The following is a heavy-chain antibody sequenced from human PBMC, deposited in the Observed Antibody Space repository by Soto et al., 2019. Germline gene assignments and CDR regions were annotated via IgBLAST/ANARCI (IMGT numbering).Heavy chain of an antibody. CDR3: AREVVTAVAGSVNWFDP. CDR1: GFSLRTYG. Sequence: GGSLRLSCVASGFSLRTYGMHWLRRAPGKGLEWVSFIWYDGTKKFYANSVKGRSTISKDNSNNTLYLQMSGLRAEDTAVYYCAREVVTAVAGSVNWFDPWGQGTLVTVSS. CDR2: IWYDGTKK. D-gene: IGHD6-19*01. V-gene: IGHV3-33*01. J-gene: IGHJ5*02.